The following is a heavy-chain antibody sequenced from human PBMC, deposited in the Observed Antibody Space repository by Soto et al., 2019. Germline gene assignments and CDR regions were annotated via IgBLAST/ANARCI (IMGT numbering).Heavy chain of an antibody. CDR2: IIPIFGTA. V-gene: IGHV1-69*12. CDR3: ASNCVSTSCYLY. J-gene: IGHJ4*02. D-gene: IGHD2-2*01. Sequence: QVQLVQSGAAVKKPGSSVKVSCKASGGTFSSYAISWVRQAPGQGLEWMGGIIPIFGTANYAQKFQGRVTITADESTSTAYMELSSLRSEDTAVYSCASNCVSTSCYLYWGQGTLVTVSS. CDR1: GGTFSSYA.